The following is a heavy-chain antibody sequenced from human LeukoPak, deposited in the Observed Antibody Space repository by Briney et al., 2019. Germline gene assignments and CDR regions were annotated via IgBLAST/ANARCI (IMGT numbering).Heavy chain of an antibody. CDR2: ICCDGSNK. V-gene: IGHV3-33*01. CDR3: AREIDCSGGAGYSVLGY. J-gene: IGHJ4*02. Sequence: GGSLRLSCAASGFTFSSYGMNWVRQAPGKGLEWVANICCDGSNKYYRDSLKGRFTISKDNSKNTLYLQMDSLRAEDTAVYYCAREIDCSGGAGYSVLGYWGQGTLVIVSS. CDR1: GFTFSSYG. D-gene: IGHD2-15*01.